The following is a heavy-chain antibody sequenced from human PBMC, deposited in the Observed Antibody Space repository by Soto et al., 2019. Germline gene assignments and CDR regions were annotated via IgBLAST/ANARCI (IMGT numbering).Heavy chain of an antibody. J-gene: IGHJ6*02. CDR3: ARAGQNYYYYGMDV. V-gene: IGHV3-48*02. Sequence: EVQLVESGGGLVQPGGSLRLSCVASGFTFSSYSMNWVRQAPGKGREWVSSISSRVSTIYYAVSVKGRFTIYRDNAKNSLYLQMNSLRDEDTAVYYCARAGQNYYYYGMDVCGQGTTVTVSS. CDR2: ISSRVSTI. CDR1: GFTFSSYS.